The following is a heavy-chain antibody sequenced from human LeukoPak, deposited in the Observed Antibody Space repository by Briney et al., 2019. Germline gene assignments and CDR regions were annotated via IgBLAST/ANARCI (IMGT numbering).Heavy chain of an antibody. Sequence: SETLSLTCTVSGGSISSSSYYWGWIRQPPGKGLEWIGSIYYSGSTYYNPSLKSRVTISVDTSKNQFSLKLSSVTAADTAVYYCARGTNVVVVAVSFDYWGQGTLVTVSS. CDR2: IYYSGST. CDR1: GGSISSSSYY. J-gene: IGHJ4*02. V-gene: IGHV4-39*07. CDR3: ARGTNVVVVAVSFDY. D-gene: IGHD2-15*01.